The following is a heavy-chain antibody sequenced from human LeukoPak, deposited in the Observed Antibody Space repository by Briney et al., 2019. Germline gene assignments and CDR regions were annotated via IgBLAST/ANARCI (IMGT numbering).Heavy chain of an antibody. CDR3: AREQVVVGRGYYGMDV. Sequence: GGSLRLSCAASGFTFSSYWMSWVRQAPGKGLEWVSVMYSGGSTFYGDSVKGRFTISRDNSMNTLYLQMNSLRVDDTAVYYCAREQVVVGRGYYGMDVWGQGTTATVSS. J-gene: IGHJ6*02. D-gene: IGHD2-2*01. CDR2: MYSGGST. V-gene: IGHV3-66*01. CDR1: GFTFSSYW.